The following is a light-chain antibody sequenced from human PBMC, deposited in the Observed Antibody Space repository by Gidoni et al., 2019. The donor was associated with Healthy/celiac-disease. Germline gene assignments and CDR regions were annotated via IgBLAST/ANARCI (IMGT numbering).Light chain of an antibody. Sequence: EIVLTQSPATLSLSPGERATLSCRASQSVSTYLAWYQQKPGQAPRLLIYDASNRATGIPARFSGSGSGTDFTLTISSLEPEDFAVYYCQQRSNWPPFFXPXTKVEIK. J-gene: IGKJ3*01. CDR2: DAS. V-gene: IGKV3-11*01. CDR1: QSVSTY. CDR3: QQRSNWPPF.